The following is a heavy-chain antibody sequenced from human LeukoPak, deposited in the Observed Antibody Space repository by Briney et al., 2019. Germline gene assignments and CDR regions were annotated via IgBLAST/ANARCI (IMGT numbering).Heavy chain of an antibody. D-gene: IGHD4-23*01. V-gene: IGHV3-66*01. J-gene: IGHJ4*02. CDR1: GFTISSNY. Sequence: GGSLRLSCAASGFTISSNYMSWVRQAPGKGLECVSLIYSNGNTYYANSVKGRFTISRDNSKNTLYLQMGSLRAEDMAVYYCARVVRWLMEYWGQGTLVTVSS. CDR3: ARVVRWLMEY. CDR2: IYSNGNT.